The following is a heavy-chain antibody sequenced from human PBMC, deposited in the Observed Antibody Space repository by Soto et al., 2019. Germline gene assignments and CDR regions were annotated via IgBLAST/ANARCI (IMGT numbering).Heavy chain of an antibody. CDR2: ISAYNGNT. CDR1: GYTFTSYG. V-gene: IGHV1-18*01. J-gene: IGHJ6*02. Sequence: ASVKVSCKASGYTFTSYGISWVRQAPGQGLEWMGWISAYNGNTNYAQKLQGRVTMTTDTSTSTAYMELRSLRSDDTAVYYCARDQGNYFRADYYYYYGMDVWGQGTTVTVSS. D-gene: IGHD4-4*01. CDR3: ARDQGNYFRADYYYYYGMDV.